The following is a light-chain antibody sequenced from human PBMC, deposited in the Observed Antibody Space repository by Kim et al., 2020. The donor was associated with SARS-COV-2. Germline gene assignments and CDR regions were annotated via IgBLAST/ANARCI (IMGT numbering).Light chain of an antibody. J-gene: IGKJ2*01. CDR2: DAS. CDR1: QSVSSY. V-gene: IGKV3-11*01. CDR3: QQRSNWPPT. Sequence: SLSPGESATLSCRASQSVSSYLAWYKQKPGQAPRLLIYDASNMATGIPARFSGSGSGTDFTLTISSLEPEDFAVYYCQQRSNWPPTFGQGTKLEI.